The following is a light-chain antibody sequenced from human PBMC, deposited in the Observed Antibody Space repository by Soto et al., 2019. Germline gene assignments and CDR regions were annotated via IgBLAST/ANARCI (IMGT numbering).Light chain of an antibody. CDR1: NRDVGSYNL. Sequence: QSALTQPASVSGSPGQSITISCTGTNRDVGSYNLVSWYQQRPGEAPKLIISEVRNRPSGISYRFTGSKSGNTASLTISGLQAEDEADYYCSSYAGSYTSRVFGGGTKLTVL. CDR2: EVR. J-gene: IGLJ2*01. CDR3: SSYAGSYTSRV. V-gene: IGLV2-14*01.